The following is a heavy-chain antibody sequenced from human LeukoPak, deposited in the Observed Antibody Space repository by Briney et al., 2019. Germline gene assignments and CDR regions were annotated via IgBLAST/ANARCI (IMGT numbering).Heavy chain of an antibody. D-gene: IGHD1-14*01. CDR3: ARHGTISSESYFDY. V-gene: IGHV4-61*05. Sequence: PSETLSLTCTVSGGSIRSRDYYWGWIRQSPGKGLEWIGYIHNSGRTNYNPSLKSRVTGFVDTSKNQVSLRLSSVTAADTAVYYCARHGTISSESYFDYWGQGALVTVSS. CDR1: GGSIRSRDYY. CDR2: IHNSGRT. J-gene: IGHJ4*02.